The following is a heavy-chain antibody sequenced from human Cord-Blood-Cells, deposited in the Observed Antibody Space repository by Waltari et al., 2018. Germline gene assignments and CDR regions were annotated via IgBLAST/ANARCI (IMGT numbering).Heavy chain of an antibody. CDR2: IYYSGST. J-gene: IGHJ2*01. Sequence: QLQLQESGPGLVKPSETLSLTCTVSGGSIRSCSYYWGWIRQPPGKGLEWIGSIYYSGSTYYNPSLKSRVTISVDTSKNQFSLKLSSVTAADTAVYYCARRRSSSSWYFDLWGRGTLVTVSS. CDR3: ARRRSSSSWYFDL. CDR1: GGSIRSCSYY. D-gene: IGHD6-6*01. V-gene: IGHV4-39*01.